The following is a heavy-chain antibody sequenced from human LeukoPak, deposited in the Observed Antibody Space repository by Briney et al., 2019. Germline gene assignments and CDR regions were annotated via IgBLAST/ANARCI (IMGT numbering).Heavy chain of an antibody. V-gene: IGHV3-33*01. CDR1: GIPFSSFG. CDR2: IWYDGSNK. Sequence: PGGSLRLSCAAPGIPFSSFGMHWLRQAPGKGLEWVAFIWYDGSNKFYADSVKGRFTISRDNSKNTLYLQMNSLRAEDTAVYYCARGGTLTAGPFDPWGRGTLVTVSS. J-gene: IGHJ5*02. D-gene: IGHD1-1*01. CDR3: ARGGTLTAGPFDP.